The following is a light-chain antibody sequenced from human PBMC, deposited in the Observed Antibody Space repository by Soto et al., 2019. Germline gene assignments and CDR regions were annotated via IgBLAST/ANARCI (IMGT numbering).Light chain of an antibody. V-gene: IGLV2-14*01. CDR3: SSYTSSSTLVV. CDR2: DVS. J-gene: IGLJ2*01. Sequence: QSALTQPASVSGSPGQSITISGTGTSSDVGGYNYVSWYQQHPGKAPKLMIYDVSNRPSGVSNRFSGSKSGNTASLTISELQAEDEADYYCSSYTSSSTLVVFGGGTKLTVL. CDR1: SSDVGGYNY.